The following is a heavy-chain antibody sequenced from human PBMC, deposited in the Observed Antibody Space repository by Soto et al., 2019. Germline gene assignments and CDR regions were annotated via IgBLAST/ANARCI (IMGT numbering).Heavy chain of an antibody. CDR3: AKRSSSSTFDS. Sequence: EVQLLESGGGLVQPGESLRLSCAASGFTFSSYAMSWVRQAPGKGLEWVSVISGSDDSTYYADSVKGRFTISRDNSKNTLYLQMNSLRAEDKAVYFCAKRSSSSTFDSWGQGTLVTVSS. CDR1: GFTFSSYA. V-gene: IGHV3-23*01. D-gene: IGHD6-6*01. CDR2: ISGSDDST. J-gene: IGHJ4*02.